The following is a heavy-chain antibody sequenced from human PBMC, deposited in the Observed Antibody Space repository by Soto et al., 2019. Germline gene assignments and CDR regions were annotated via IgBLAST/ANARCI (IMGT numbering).Heavy chain of an antibody. CDR1: GYTFTSYA. Sequence: GASVKVSCKASGYTFTSYAMHWVRQAPGQRLEWMGWINAGNGNTKYSQKFQGRVTITRDTSASTAYMELSSLRSEDTAVYYCARDYCSSTSCYNDFFDYWGQGTLVTVSS. CDR3: ARDYCSSTSCYNDFFDY. J-gene: IGHJ4*02. D-gene: IGHD2-2*01. CDR2: INAGNGNT. V-gene: IGHV1-3*01.